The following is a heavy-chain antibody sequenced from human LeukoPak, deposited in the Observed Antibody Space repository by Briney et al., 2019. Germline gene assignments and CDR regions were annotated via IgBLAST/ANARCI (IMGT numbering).Heavy chain of an antibody. D-gene: IGHD3-3*01. Sequence: GGSLRLSCAASGFTFSSYWMSWVRQAPGKGLEWVANIKQDGSEKYCVDSVKGRFTISRDNAKNSLYLQMNSLRAEDTAVYYCAREGFGVVRYYYYYMDVWGKGTTVTVSS. V-gene: IGHV3-7*01. J-gene: IGHJ6*03. CDR3: AREGFGVVRYYYYYMDV. CDR1: GFTFSSYW. CDR2: IKQDGSEK.